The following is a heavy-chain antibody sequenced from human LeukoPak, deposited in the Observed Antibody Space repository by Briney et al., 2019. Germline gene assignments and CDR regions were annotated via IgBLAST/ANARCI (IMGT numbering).Heavy chain of an antibody. J-gene: IGHJ4*02. V-gene: IGHV4-39*01. D-gene: IGHD3-3*01. CDR1: GGSISSSSYY. CDR2: IYYSGST. Sequence: SETLSLTCTVSGGSISSSSYYWGWIRQPPGKGLEWIGSIYYSGSTYYNPSLKSRVAISVDTSKNQFSLKLSSVTAADTAVYYCVEEWPSFDYWGQGTLVTVSS. CDR3: VEEWPSFDY.